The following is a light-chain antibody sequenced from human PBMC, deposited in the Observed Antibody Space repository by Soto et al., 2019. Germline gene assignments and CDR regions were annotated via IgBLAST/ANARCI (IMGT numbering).Light chain of an antibody. V-gene: IGLV2-14*03. J-gene: IGLJ1*01. CDR3: TSFTGGNITYV. CDR1: NNDVGGYNY. CDR2: DVS. Sequence: QSALTQPASVSGSPGQSITISCTGTNNDVGGYNYVSWYQQFPGEAPRLVIYDVSHRPSGVSDRLSGSRSGNTASLTISGLQAEDEADYYCTSFTGGNITYVLGTGTKVTVL.